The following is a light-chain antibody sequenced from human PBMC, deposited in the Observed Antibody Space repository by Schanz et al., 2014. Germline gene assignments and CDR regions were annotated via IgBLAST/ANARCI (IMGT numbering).Light chain of an antibody. J-gene: IGKJ1*01. CDR2: DAS. Sequence: DVQMTQSPSTLSASVGDSITITCRASQSLSRRLAWYQQKPGKAPRLLIYDASTLESGVPSRFSGSASGTEFTLAISSLQPDDFATYYCQQYNSWTFGQGTKVEIK. CDR1: QSLSRR. CDR3: QQYNSWT. V-gene: IGKV1-5*01.